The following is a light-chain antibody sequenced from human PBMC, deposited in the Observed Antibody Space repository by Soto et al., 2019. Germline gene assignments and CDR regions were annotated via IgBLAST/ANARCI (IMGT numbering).Light chain of an antibody. Sequence: HSVLSQPPSASGTPGQRVTISCSGSSSNIGSNTVSWYQQFPGTAPKLLIYFNIQRPSGVPDRFSGSKSGTSASLAISGLQSEDEADYYCAAWDDSLNGYVFGTGTKVTVL. J-gene: IGLJ1*01. CDR1: SSNIGSNT. CDR3: AAWDDSLNGYV. V-gene: IGLV1-44*01. CDR2: FNI.